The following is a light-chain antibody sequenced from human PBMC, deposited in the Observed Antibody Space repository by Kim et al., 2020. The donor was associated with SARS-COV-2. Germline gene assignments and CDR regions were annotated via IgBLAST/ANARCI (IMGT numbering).Light chain of an antibody. J-gene: IGKJ4*01. CDR2: KAS. CDR1: QSVSTW. V-gene: IGKV1-5*03. Sequence: DIQMTQSPSSLSSSVGDRVTITCRASQSVSTWLAWYQQKPGKAPKVLIYKASTLQTGVPSRFSGSGSGTEFTLTISSLQPDDFATYYCQQYNSHPTFGGGTKVDIK. CDR3: QQYNSHPT.